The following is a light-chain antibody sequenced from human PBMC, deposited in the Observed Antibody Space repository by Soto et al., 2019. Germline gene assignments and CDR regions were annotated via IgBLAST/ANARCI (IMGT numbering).Light chain of an antibody. V-gene: IGKV1-5*01. CDR1: QSISSW. Sequence: DIQMTQSPSTLSASVGDRVTITCRASQSISSWLAWYQQKPGKAPKLLICDASSLESGVPSRFSGSGSGTEFTLTISSLQPDDFATYYCQQYNSYSLLTFGGGTKVDIK. CDR3: QQYNSYSLLT. J-gene: IGKJ4*01. CDR2: DAS.